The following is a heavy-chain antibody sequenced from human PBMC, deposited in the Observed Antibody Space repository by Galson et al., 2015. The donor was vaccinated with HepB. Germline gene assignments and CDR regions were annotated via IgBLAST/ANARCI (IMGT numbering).Heavy chain of an antibody. V-gene: IGHV1-69*02. Sequence: SVKVSCKASGGTFSSYTISWVRQAPGQGLEWMGRIIPILGIANYAQKFQGRVTITADKSTSTAYMELSSLRSEDTAVYYCARGGSAYGALYYYYGMDVWGQGTTVTVSS. CDR2: IIPILGIA. CDR3: ARGGSAYGALYYYYGMDV. J-gene: IGHJ6*02. D-gene: IGHD4-17*01. CDR1: GGTFSSYT.